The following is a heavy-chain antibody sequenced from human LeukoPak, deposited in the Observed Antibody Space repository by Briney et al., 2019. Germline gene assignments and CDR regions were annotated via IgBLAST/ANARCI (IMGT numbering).Heavy chain of an antibody. CDR3: ARGLDDSGSYYDSPLDF. V-gene: IGHV3-74*01. Sequence: GGSLRLSCAASGFSFSNYWMHWVRQAPGKGLVWVSRLTRDGSSTSYADSVKGRFTISRDNAKNTLYLQMNSLRAEDTAVYYCARGLDDSGSYYDSPLDFWGQGTLVTVSS. D-gene: IGHD3-10*01. J-gene: IGHJ4*02. CDR2: LTRDGSST. CDR1: GFSFSNYW.